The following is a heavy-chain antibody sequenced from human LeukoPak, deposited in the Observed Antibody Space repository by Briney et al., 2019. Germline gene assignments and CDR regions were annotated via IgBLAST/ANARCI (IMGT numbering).Heavy chain of an antibody. V-gene: IGHV1-2*02. D-gene: IGHD3-10*01. CDR1: GYTFTGYY. Sequence: AASVKVSCKASGYTFTGYYMHWVRQAPGQGLEWMGWINPNSGGTNYAQKLQGRVTMTTDTSTSTAYMELRSLRSDDTAVYYCARVRGGSGPRDYWGQGTLVTVSS. CDR2: INPNSGGT. J-gene: IGHJ4*02. CDR3: ARVRGGSGPRDY.